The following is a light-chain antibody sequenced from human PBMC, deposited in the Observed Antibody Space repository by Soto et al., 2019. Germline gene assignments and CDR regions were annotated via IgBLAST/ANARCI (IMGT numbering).Light chain of an antibody. CDR3: SSYTSSSTYV. CDR1: SSDVGGYNY. V-gene: IGLV2-14*01. CDR2: DVS. J-gene: IGLJ1*01. Sequence: QSALTQPASVSGSPGQSITISCTGTSSDVGGYNYVSWYQQHPGKAPKLMIYDVSKRPSGVSNRFSGSKSGNTASLTISGLQAADEADYYCSSYTSSSTYVLGTGTKLTVL.